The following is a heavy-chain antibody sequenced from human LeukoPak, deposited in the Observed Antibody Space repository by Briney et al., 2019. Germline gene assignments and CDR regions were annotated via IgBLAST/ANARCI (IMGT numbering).Heavy chain of an antibody. Sequence: ASVKVSCKASGYIFTSYGISWVRQAPGQGLEWMGGISVYNGNTNYPQRLQGRVTMTTDTSTTTAYMELRSLRSDDTAVYYCARDINGYYYDSHGYYPTDLWGQGTLVTVSS. D-gene: IGHD3-22*01. CDR2: ISVYNGNT. CDR3: ARDINGYYYDSHGYYPTDL. V-gene: IGHV1-18*01. J-gene: IGHJ5*02. CDR1: GYIFTSYG.